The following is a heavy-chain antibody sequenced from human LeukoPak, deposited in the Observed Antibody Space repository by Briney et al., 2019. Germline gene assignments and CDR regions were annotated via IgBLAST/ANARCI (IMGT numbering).Heavy chain of an antibody. CDR1: GGSFSGYY. Sequence: PSETLSLTCAVYGGSFSGYYWSWIRQPPGKGLEWIGEINHSGSTNYNPSLKSRVTISVDTSKNQFSLKLSSVTAADTAVYYCARGATYCSSTSCYPWVDIWGQETMVTVSS. J-gene: IGHJ3*02. CDR2: INHSGST. CDR3: ARGATYCSSTSCYPWVDI. V-gene: IGHV4-34*01. D-gene: IGHD2-2*01.